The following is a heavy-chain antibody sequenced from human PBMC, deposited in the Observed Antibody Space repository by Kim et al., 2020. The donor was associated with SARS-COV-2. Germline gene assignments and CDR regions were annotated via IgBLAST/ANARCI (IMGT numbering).Heavy chain of an antibody. V-gene: IGHV4-30-4*01. CDR2: IYYSGST. Sequence: SETLSLTCTVSGGSISSGDYYWSWIRQPPGKGLEWIGYIYYSGSTYYNPSLKSRVTISVDTSKNQFSLKLSSVTAADTAVYYCARGGGYYYYYMDVWGKGTMVTVSS. CDR3: ARGGGYYYYYMDV. CDR1: GGSISSGDYY. J-gene: IGHJ6*03.